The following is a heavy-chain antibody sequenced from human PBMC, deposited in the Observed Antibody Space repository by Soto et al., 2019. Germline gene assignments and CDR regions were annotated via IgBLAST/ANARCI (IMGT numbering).Heavy chain of an antibody. CDR2: IDPSDSQT. Sequence: PGESLKISCKGSGYSFAGYWITWVRQKPGKGLEWMGRIDPSDSQTYYSPSFRGHVTISATKSITTVFLQWSSLRASDTAMYYCARQIYDSDNGPNFQYYFDSWGQGPQVTVYS. CDR3: ARQIYDSDNGPNFQYYFDS. V-gene: IGHV5-10-1*01. D-gene: IGHD3-22*01. J-gene: IGHJ4*02. CDR1: GYSFAGYW.